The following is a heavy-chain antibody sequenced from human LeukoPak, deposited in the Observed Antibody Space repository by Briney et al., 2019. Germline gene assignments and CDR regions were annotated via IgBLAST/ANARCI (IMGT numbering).Heavy chain of an antibody. J-gene: IGHJ4*02. CDR2: IKQDGSEK. CDR3: ARGPTVVTFDY. CDR1: GFSFSNSW. Sequence: GGSLRLSCSASGFSFSNSWMTWVRQAPGKGLEWVANIKQDGSEKYYVDSVRGRFTISRDNAKNSLHLQMNSLRADDTAVYYCARGPTVVTFDYWGQGTLVTVSS. V-gene: IGHV3-7*05. D-gene: IGHD4-23*01.